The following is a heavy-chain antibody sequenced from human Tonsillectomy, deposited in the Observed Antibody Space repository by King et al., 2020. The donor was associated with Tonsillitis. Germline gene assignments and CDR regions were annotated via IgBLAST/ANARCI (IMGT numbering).Heavy chain of an antibody. CDR1: GFTFSSYA. V-gene: IGHV3-23*04. CDR2: ISGSGGST. Sequence: VQLVESGGGLVQPGGSLRLSCAASGFTFSSYAMSWVRQAPGKGLEWVPAISGSGGSTYYADSVKGRFSISRDNSKNTLYLQMNSLRAEDTAVYYCAKGAGYCSGGSCYYALDYWGQGTLVTVSS. CDR3: AKGAGYCSGGSCYYALDY. D-gene: IGHD2-15*01. J-gene: IGHJ4*02.